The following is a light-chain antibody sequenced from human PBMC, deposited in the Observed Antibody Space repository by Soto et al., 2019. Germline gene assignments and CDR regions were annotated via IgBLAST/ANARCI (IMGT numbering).Light chain of an antibody. CDR3: QKLNSYPIT. CDR1: QSISSY. V-gene: IGKV1-9*01. CDR2: AAS. Sequence: DIQMTQCPSSLSASVGDRVTITCRASQSISSYLNWYQQKPGKAPKLLIYAASSLQSGVPSRFSGSGSGTEFTLTISSLQPEDFATYYCQKLNSYPITFGQGTRLEIK. J-gene: IGKJ5*01.